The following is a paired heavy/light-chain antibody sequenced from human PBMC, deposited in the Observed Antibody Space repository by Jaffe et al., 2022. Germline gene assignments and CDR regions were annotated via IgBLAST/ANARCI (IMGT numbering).Light chain of an antibody. CDR3: QQYYYSPVA. J-gene: IGKJ1*01. CDR1: QSVLYSSNNKNY. CDR2: WAS. V-gene: IGKV4-1*01. Sequence: DIVMTQSPDSLAVSLGERATINCKSSQSVLYSSNNKNYLAWYQQKPGQPPKLLIYWASTRESGVPDRFSGSGSGTDFTLTISSLQAEDVAVYYCQQYYYSPVAFGQGTKVEIK.
Heavy chain of an antibody. J-gene: IGHJ4*02. D-gene: IGHD6-6*01. CDR2: IRGSSDDT. CDR3: AKDLGIAARPVFDY. CDR1: GFSFSSYA. V-gene: IGHV3-23*01. Sequence: EVQLLESGGDLIQPGGSLRLSCVASGFSFSSYAMSWVRQAPGKGLEWVSVIRGSSDDTYYTDSVKGRFTISRDKTKNTLYLQMSSLRAEDTAVYYCAKDLGIAARPVFDYWGQGTLVTVSS.